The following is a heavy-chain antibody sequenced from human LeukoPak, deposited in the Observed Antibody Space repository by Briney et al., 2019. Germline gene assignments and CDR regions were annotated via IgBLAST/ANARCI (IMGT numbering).Heavy chain of an antibody. V-gene: IGHV3-30-3*01. CDR1: GFTFSSYA. Sequence: PGGSLRLSCAASGFTFSSYAMHWVRQAPGKGLEWVAVISYDGSNKYYADSVKGRFTISRDNSKNTLYLQMNSLRAEDTGVYYCARAQATVTTPVDYWGQGTLVTVSS. CDR2: ISYDGSNK. CDR3: ARAQATVTTPVDY. J-gene: IGHJ4*02. D-gene: IGHD4-17*01.